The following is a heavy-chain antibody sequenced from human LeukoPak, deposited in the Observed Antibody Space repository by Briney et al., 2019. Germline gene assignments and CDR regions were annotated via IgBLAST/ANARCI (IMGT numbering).Heavy chain of an antibody. CDR1: GFTFSSYE. Sequence: PGGSLRLSCAASGFTFSSYEMNWVRHAPGKGLEGVSYISGSGSTIHYADSVKGRFTISRDNARNSLYLQMNSLRAEDTAVYYCAREDDSNGYYYGRCDYWGQGTLVTVSS. CDR3: AREDDSNGYYYGRCDY. D-gene: IGHD3-22*01. J-gene: IGHJ4*02. V-gene: IGHV3-48*03. CDR2: ISGSGSTI.